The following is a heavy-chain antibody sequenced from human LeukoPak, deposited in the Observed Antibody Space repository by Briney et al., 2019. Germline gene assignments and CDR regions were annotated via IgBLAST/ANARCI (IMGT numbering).Heavy chain of an antibody. Sequence: PGESLRLSCAASGFTFSSYAMNWVRQAPGKGLEWVSAISGSGGSTYCADSVKGRFTISRDNSKNTLYLQMNSLRAEDTAVYYCAKEPRAAVTFDYWGQGTLVTVSS. CDR2: ISGSGGST. CDR3: AKEPRAAVTFDY. D-gene: IGHD6-13*01. V-gene: IGHV3-23*01. J-gene: IGHJ4*02. CDR1: GFTFSSYA.